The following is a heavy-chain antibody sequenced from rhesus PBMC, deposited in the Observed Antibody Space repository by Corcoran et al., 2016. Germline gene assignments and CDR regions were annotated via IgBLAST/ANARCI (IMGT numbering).Heavy chain of an antibody. Sequence: QVKLQQWGEGLVKPSETLSLTCAVYGGSISGYYYWSWIRQPPGKGLEWIGYIYGNSASTNYTPSHKHPCTISKDTSKNQFSLKLSSVTAADTAVYYCARYDGSGWYYWYFDLWGPGTPITISS. CDR3: ARYDGSGWYYWYFDL. CDR2: IYGNSAST. D-gene: IGHD6-31*01. CDR1: GGSISGYYY. V-gene: IGHV4-73*01. J-gene: IGHJ2*01.